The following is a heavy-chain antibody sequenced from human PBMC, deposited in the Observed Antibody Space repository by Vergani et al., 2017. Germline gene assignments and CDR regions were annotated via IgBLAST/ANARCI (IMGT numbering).Heavy chain of an antibody. CDR3: ARYSNWGWYYYYYMDV. CDR2: IYYSGST. Sequence: QVQLQESGPGLVKPSETLSLTCTVSGGSISSYYWSWIRQPPGKGLEWIGYIYYSGSTNYNPSPKSRVTISVDTSKNQFSLKLNSVTAADTAVYFCARYSNWGWYYYYYMDVWGKGTTVTVSS. D-gene: IGHD7-27*01. V-gene: IGHV4-59*01. CDR1: GGSISSYY. J-gene: IGHJ6*03.